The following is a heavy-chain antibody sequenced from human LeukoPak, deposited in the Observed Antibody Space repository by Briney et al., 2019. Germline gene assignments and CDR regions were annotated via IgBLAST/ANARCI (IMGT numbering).Heavy chain of an antibody. CDR1: GGSFSGYY. CDR2: IYYSGST. D-gene: IGHD3-16*01. J-gene: IGHJ4*02. CDR3: ARLVWGMAL. V-gene: IGHV4-34*01. Sequence: SETLSLTCAVYGGSFSGYYRSWIRQPPGKGLEWIGSIYYSGSTYYNPSLKSRVTISVDTSKNQFSLKLSSVTAADTAVYYCARLVWGMALWGQGTLVTVSS.